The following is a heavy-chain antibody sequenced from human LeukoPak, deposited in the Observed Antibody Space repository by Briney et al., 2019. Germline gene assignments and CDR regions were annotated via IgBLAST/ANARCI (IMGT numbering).Heavy chain of an antibody. J-gene: IGHJ4*02. V-gene: IGHV3-30*09. CDR1: GFTFRSHA. Sequence: HPGGSLRLSCAASGFTFRSHAMHWVRQAPGKGLEWVAAISYEGSNKYYADSVKGRFAISRDNSKDTLYLQMNSLRPEDTAVYFCARDPIFGVVISDPHFDYWGQGTLVTVSS. CDR3: ARDPIFGVVISDPHFDY. CDR2: ISYEGSNK. D-gene: IGHD3-3*01.